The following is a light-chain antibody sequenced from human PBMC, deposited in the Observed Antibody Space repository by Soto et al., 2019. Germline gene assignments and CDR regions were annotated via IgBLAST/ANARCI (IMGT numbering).Light chain of an antibody. Sequence: EIVLTQSPGTLSLSPGERATLSCRASQSMTSSYLAWYRQKPGQAPRLLIYGASSRATGIPDRFSGSGSGTDFTLTISRLEPEDFAVYYCQQYDSSPLTFGGGTKVEIK. CDR2: GAS. CDR1: QSMTSSY. V-gene: IGKV3-20*01. J-gene: IGKJ4*01. CDR3: QQYDSSPLT.